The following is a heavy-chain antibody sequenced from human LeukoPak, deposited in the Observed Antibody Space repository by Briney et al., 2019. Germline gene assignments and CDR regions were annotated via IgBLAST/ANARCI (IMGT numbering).Heavy chain of an antibody. J-gene: IGHJ5*02. V-gene: IGHV3-7*03. Sequence: GGSLRLSCVASGLTVSNHWMSWVRQAPGKGLEWVANIREERGQEYYVDSVKGRFTISKNSAKNSLYLQMNALRVEDTAMYYCASLDTAKQPLANHWGQGTLVTVSS. CDR2: IREERGQE. CDR1: GLTVSNHW. D-gene: IGHD5-18*01. CDR3: ASLDTAKQPLANH.